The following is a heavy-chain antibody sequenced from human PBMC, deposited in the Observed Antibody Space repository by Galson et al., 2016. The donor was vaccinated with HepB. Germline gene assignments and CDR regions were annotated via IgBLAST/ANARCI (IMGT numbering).Heavy chain of an antibody. CDR1: GGTISSGNW. J-gene: IGHJ5*01. CDR3: ARGEYQLLYTWFDS. CDR2: IYHSGNT. D-gene: IGHD2-2*01. Sequence: SETMSLTCAVSGGTISSGNWWSWVRQTPGNGLEWIGEIYHSGNTNYNPSLKSRVTISIDESKNHFSPKLTSVTAADTAVYYCARGEYQLLYTWFDSWGQGILVTVSS. V-gene: IGHV4-4*02.